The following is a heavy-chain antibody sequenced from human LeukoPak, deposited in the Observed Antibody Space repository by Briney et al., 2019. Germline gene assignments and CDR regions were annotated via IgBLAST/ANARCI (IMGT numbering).Heavy chain of an antibody. D-gene: IGHD1-26*01. CDR1: GGSLSGYY. CDR3: ARGIVGATL. CDR2: INHSGST. Sequence: PSETLSLTCAVYGGSLSGYYWSWIRQPPGKGLEWIGEINHSGSTNYNPSLKSRVTISVDTSKNQFSLKLSSVTAADTAVYYCARGIVGATLWGQGTLVTVSS. V-gene: IGHV4-34*01. J-gene: IGHJ4*02.